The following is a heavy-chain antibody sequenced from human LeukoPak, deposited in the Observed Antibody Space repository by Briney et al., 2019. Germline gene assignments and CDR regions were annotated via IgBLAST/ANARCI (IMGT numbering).Heavy chain of an antibody. D-gene: IGHD4-17*01. J-gene: IGHJ3*02. V-gene: IGHV3-64*01. CDR3: ARGSGYGDYSQSTFDI. Sequence: GGSLRPSCAASGFTFSSYAMHWVRQAPGKGLEYVSAISSNGGSTYYANSVKGRFTISRDNSKNTLYLQMGSLRAEDMAVYYCARGSGYGDYSQSTFDIWGQGTMVTVSS. CDR1: GFTFSSYA. CDR2: ISSNGGST.